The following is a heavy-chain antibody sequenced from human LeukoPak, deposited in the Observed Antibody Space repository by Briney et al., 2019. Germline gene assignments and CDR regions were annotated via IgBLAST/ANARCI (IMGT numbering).Heavy chain of an antibody. CDR1: GGTFSSYA. Sequence: ASVKVSCKASGGTFSSYAISWLRQAPGQGLEWMGWINPNSGGTNYAQKFQGRVTMTRDTSISTAYMELSRLRSDDTAVYYCARDTNNWNYVSGIYWGQGTLVTVSS. CDR3: ARDTNNWNYVSGIY. J-gene: IGHJ4*02. D-gene: IGHD1-7*01. CDR2: INPNSGGT. V-gene: IGHV1-2*02.